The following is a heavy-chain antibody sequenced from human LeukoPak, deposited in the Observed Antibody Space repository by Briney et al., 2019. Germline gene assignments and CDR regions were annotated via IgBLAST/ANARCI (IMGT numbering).Heavy chain of an antibody. V-gene: IGHV3-23*01. D-gene: IGHD6-13*01. CDR3: AKGYGYSSSWTSNYYFYGLDV. CDR2: ISDSDSGT. J-gene: IGHJ6*02. CDR1: GFTFRSYA. Sequence: SGGSLRLSCAASGFTFRSYAMSWVRQAPGKGLEWVSAISDSDSGTYYADSVKGRFTISRDNSKNTLYLQMNSLRAEDTAVYYCAKGYGYSSSWTSNYYFYGLDVWGQGTTVTVSS.